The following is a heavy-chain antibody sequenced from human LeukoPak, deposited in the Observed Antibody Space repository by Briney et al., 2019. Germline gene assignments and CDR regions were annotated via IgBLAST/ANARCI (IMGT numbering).Heavy chain of an antibody. CDR3: ARDTCSSTSCQKYFDY. Sequence: ASVKVSCKASGYTFTSYAMNWVRQAPGQGLEWMGWINTNTGNPTYAQGFTGRFVFSLDTSVSTAYLQISSLKAEDTAVYYCARDTCSSTSCQKYFDYWGQGTLVTVSS. D-gene: IGHD2-2*01. J-gene: IGHJ4*02. V-gene: IGHV7-4-1*02. CDR2: INTNTGNP. CDR1: GYTFTSYA.